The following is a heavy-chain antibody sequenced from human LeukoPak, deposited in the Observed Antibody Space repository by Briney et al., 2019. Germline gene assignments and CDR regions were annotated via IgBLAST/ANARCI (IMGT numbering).Heavy chain of an antibody. CDR1: GFTFSSYG. D-gene: IGHD3-22*01. J-gene: IGHJ4*02. Sequence: GGSLRLSCAASGFTFSSYGMHWVRQAPGKGLEWVAFIRYDGSNKYYADSVKGRFTISRDNSKNTLYLQMNSLRAEDTAVYYCARLYYYDNFDYWGQGTLVTVSS. CDR3: ARLYYYDNFDY. V-gene: IGHV3-30*02. CDR2: IRYDGSNK.